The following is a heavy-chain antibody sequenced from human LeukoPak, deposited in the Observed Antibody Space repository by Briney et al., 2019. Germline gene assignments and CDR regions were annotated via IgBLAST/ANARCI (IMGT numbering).Heavy chain of an antibody. D-gene: IGHD1-26*01. J-gene: IGHJ4*02. V-gene: IGHV3-9*01. CDR3: AKGAKWELPYDYFDY. Sequence: GGSLRLSCAASGFTFDDYAMHWVRQAPGKGLEWVSGISWNSGNIGYADSVKGRFTISRDNAKNSLYLQMNSLRAEDTALYYCAKGAKWELPYDYFDYWGQGTLVTVSS. CDR2: ISWNSGNI. CDR1: GFTFDDYA.